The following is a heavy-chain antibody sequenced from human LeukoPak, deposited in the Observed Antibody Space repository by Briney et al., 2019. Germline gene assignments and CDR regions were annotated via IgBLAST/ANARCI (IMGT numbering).Heavy chain of an antibody. D-gene: IGHD5-18*01. J-gene: IGHJ6*02. CDR2: INHSGST. Sequence: SETLSLTCAVYGGSFSGYYWSWIRQPPGKGLEWIGEINHSGSTNYNPSLKSRVTISVDTSKNQFSLKLSSVTAADTAVYYCARHVIESSRGYSYGFYYYYGMDVWGQGTTVTVSS. V-gene: IGHV4-34*01. CDR1: GGSFSGYY. CDR3: ARHVIESSRGYSYGFYYYYGMDV.